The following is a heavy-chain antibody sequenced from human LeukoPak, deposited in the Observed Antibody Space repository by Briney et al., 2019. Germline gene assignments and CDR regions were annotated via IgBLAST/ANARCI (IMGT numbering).Heavy chain of an antibody. Sequence: ASVKVSCKASGYTFTGYYMHWVRQAPGQGLEWMGWISAYNGNTNYAQKLQGRVTMTTDTSTSTAYMELRSLRSEDTAVYYCARPYDSSGYYDYFDYWGQGTLVTVSS. CDR1: GYTFTGYY. J-gene: IGHJ4*02. D-gene: IGHD3-22*01. CDR2: ISAYNGNT. CDR3: ARPYDSSGYYDYFDY. V-gene: IGHV1-18*04.